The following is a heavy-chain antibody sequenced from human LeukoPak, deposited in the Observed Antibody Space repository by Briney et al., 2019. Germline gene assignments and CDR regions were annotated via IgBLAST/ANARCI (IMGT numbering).Heavy chain of an antibody. Sequence: SGTLSLTCGVSGGSISTTNWWTWVRQPPGEGLEWIGEVHLSGRSHYNPSLESRVTMSVDMSENHISLRLTSVTAADTAVYYCAREGGPYRPLDYSGQGTLVTVSS. CDR1: GGSISTTNW. V-gene: IGHV4-4*02. J-gene: IGHJ4*02. CDR3: AREGGPYRPLDY. CDR2: VHLSGRS.